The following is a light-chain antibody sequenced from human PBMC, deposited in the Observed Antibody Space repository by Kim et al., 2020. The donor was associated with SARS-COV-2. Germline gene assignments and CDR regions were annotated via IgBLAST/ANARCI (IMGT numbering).Light chain of an antibody. Sequence: PGERATLSCRASQSVSSNLAWYQQKPGQAPRLLIYGASTRATGIPARFSGSGSGTDFTLTISRLEPEDFAVYYCQQYDSSSWTFGQGTKVDIK. CDR2: GAS. J-gene: IGKJ1*01. CDR1: QSVSSN. CDR3: QQYDSSSWT. V-gene: IGKV3-15*01.